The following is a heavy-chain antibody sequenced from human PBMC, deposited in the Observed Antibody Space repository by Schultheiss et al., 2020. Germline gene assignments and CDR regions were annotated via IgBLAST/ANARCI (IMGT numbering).Heavy chain of an antibody. Sequence: SETLSLTCAVYGGSFSGYYWSWIRQPLGKGLEWIGYIYYSGSTYYNPYLKSRVTISVDTSKNQFFLKLSSVTAADTAVYYCARGANPIDYWGQGTLVTVSS. D-gene: IGHD1-26*01. CDR2: IYYSGST. CDR1: GGSFSGYY. J-gene: IGHJ4*02. CDR3: ARGANPIDY. V-gene: IGHV4-59*08.